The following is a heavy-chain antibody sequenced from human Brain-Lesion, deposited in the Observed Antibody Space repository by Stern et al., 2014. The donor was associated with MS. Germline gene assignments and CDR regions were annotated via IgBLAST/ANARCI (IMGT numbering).Heavy chain of an antibody. J-gene: IGHJ4*02. Sequence: AQLVESGPGLVKPSETLSLPCTVSGTSINTLYWSWIRQSPGQGLAWIAWVYYSGSTNYNPSLKSRVTISIDTSTNQFSLKVNSVTAADTAVYYCARGGGRTYFDYWGQGTLVTVSS. CDR2: VYYSGST. CDR3: ARGGGRTYFDY. D-gene: IGHD3-16*01. V-gene: IGHV4-59*11. CDR1: GTSINTLY.